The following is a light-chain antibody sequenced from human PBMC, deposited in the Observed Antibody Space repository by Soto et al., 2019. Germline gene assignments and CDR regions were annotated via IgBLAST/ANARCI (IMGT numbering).Light chain of an antibody. V-gene: IGKV4-1*01. Sequence: DIVMTQSPDSLAVSLGERATINCKSSQSVLYSSNNKNYLAWYQQKPGQPPKLLIYWASTRESGVPDRFSGSGSGTDFTLTISSLQAGDVAVYYCQQYYSTLWTFGQGNKVEIK. CDR2: WAS. J-gene: IGKJ1*01. CDR1: QSVLYSSNNKNY. CDR3: QQYYSTLWT.